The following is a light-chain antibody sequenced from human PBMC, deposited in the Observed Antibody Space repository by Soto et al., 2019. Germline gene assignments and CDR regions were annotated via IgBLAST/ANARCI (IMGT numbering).Light chain of an antibody. Sequence: PGERATLSCRASQRVRSSFLAWYQQKPGQAPTLLIYGASSRATGIPDRFSGSGSGTDFTLTISRLEPEDFAVYYCQQYGSSPRTFGQGTKVEI. V-gene: IGKV3-20*01. CDR2: GAS. J-gene: IGKJ1*01. CDR3: QQYGSSPRT. CDR1: QRVRSSF.